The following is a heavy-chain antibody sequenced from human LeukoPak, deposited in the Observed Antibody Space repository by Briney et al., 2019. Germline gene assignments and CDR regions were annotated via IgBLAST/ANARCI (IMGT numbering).Heavy chain of an antibody. Sequence: GGSLRLSCAASGFTFSSYAMHWVRQAPGKGLEWVAVISYDGSNKYYADSVKGRFTISRDNSKNTLYLQMNSLRAEETAVYYCARDPYGSGSYLDYWGQGTLVTVSS. CDR3: ARDPYGSGSYLDY. J-gene: IGHJ4*02. V-gene: IGHV3-30-3*01. CDR2: ISYDGSNK. D-gene: IGHD3-10*01. CDR1: GFTFSSYA.